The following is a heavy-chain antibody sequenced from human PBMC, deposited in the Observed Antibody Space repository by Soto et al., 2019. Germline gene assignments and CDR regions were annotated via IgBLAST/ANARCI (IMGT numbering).Heavy chain of an antibody. Sequence: SVKVSCKASGGTFSSYAISWVRQAPGQGLEWMGGIIPIFGTANYAQKFQGRVTITADESTSTAYMELSSLRSEDTAVYYCASDTRGYSGYDSSWFDPWGQGTLVTVSS. CDR3: ASDTRGYSGYDSSWFDP. CDR2: IIPIFGTA. J-gene: IGHJ5*02. V-gene: IGHV1-69*13. CDR1: GGTFSSYA. D-gene: IGHD5-12*01.